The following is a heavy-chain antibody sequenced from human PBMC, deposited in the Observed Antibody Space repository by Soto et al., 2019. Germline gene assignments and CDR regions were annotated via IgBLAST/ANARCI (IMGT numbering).Heavy chain of an antibody. CDR1: GFTFSSYA. CDR2: ISYDGSNK. CDR3: ARDEGWELRAFDI. J-gene: IGHJ3*02. V-gene: IGHV3-30-3*01. D-gene: IGHD1-26*01. Sequence: PGGSLRLSCAASGFTFSSYAMHWVRQAPGKGLEWVAVISYDGSNKYYADSVKGRFTISRDNSKNTLYLQMNSLRAEDTAVYYCARDEGWELRAFDIWGQGTMVTVSS.